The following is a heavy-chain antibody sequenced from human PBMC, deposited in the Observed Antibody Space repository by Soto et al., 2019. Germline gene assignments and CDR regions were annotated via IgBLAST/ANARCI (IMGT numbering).Heavy chain of an antibody. CDR3: AKAELGYYDSSGYSS. CDR2: ISGSGGST. Sequence: GSLRLSCAASGFTFSSYAMSWVRQAPCKWLEWVSAISGSGGSTYYADSVKGRFTISRDNSKNTLYLQINSLRAEDTAVYYCAKAELGYYDSSGYSSWGQGTLVTVSS. CDR1: GFTFSSYA. V-gene: IGHV3-23*01. D-gene: IGHD3-22*01. J-gene: IGHJ5*02.